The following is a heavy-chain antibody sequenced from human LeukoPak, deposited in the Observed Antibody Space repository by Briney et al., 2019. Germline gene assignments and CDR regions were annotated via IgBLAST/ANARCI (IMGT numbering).Heavy chain of an antibody. CDR3: ARDGSDLGKSSGWYYYYYYMDV. V-gene: IGHV4-30-2*01. D-gene: IGHD6-19*01. CDR1: GGSISSGGYY. CDR2: IYHSGST. J-gene: IGHJ6*03. Sequence: SETLSLTCTVSGGSISSGGYYWSWIRQPPGKGLEWIGYIYHSGSTYYNPSLKSRVTMSVDTSKNQFSLKLSSVTAADTAVYYCARDGSDLGKSSGWYYYYYYMDVWGKGTTVTVSS.